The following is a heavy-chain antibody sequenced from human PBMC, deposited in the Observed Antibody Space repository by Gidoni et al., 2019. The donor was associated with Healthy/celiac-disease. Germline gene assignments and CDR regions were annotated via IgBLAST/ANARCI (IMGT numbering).Heavy chain of an antibody. D-gene: IGHD5-12*01. V-gene: IGHV4-38-2*02. CDR1: GYSIRSGYY. J-gene: IGHJ4*02. CDR3: ARAGRWLQYGSFDY. Sequence: QVQLQESGPGLVKPSETLSLPCPVSGYSIRSGYYWGWIRQPPGKGLEWIGSIYHSGSTYYNPSLKSRVTISVDTSKNQFSLKLSSVTAADTAVYYCARAGRWLQYGSFDYWGQGTLVTVSS. CDR2: IYHSGST.